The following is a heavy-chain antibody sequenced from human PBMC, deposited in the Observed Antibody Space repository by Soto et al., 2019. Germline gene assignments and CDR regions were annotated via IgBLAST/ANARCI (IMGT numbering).Heavy chain of an antibody. D-gene: IGHD2-21*01. CDR2: IYYSGTT. V-gene: IGHV4-31*03. CDR3: AASCVGCGGFNYYGMDV. CDR1: GCSISSGGYY. Sequence: QVQLQESGPGLVKPSQTLSLTCTVSGCSISSGGYYWNWIRQHPGKGLEWIGYIYYSGTTYYNPSLKGRVTIAVDTSKNQCSLKLSSVTAADTAVYYCAASCVGCGGFNYYGMDVWGQGTTVTVSS. J-gene: IGHJ6*01.